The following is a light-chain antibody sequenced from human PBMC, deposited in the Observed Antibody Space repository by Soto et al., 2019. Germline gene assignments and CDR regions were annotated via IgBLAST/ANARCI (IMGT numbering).Light chain of an antibody. CDR3: SSSTTFTTLV. CDR2: EVS. CDR1: SNDVGSYDF. Sequence: QSALTQPASVSGSPGQSITISCTGNSNDVGSYDFVSWYQQQPGKAPKLLIYEVSNRPSGVSHRFSGSKSDNTASLTISGLQSEDEADYYCSSSTTFTTLVFGTGTKVTVL. J-gene: IGLJ1*01. V-gene: IGLV2-14*01.